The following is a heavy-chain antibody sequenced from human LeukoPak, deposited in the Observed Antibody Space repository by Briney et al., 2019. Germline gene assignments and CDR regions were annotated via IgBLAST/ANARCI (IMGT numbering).Heavy chain of an antibody. D-gene: IGHD3-9*01. V-gene: IGHV3-74*01. Sequence: GGSLRLSCAASGFTFSSYWMHWVRQAPGKGLVRVSRINTDGSSTSYADSVKGRFTISRDNAKNTLYLQMNSLRAEDTAVYYCARELGRYSWGQGTLVTVSS. CDR1: GFTFSSYW. CDR3: ARELGRYS. J-gene: IGHJ4*02. CDR2: INTDGSST.